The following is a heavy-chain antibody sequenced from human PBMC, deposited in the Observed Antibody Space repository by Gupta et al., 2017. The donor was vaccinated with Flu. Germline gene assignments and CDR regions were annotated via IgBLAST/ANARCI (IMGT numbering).Heavy chain of an antibody. CDR2: ISTTGGRA. Sequence: EVQLLESGGGLVQPGGSLRLSCAASGFAFSSFAMYWARQAPGKGPEWVAAISTTGGRAYYADSVKGRFTISRDNSKNTLYLQMSSLRAEDTAVYYCAKDSLGVTILDPWGQGTLVTVSS. D-gene: IGHD1-26*01. CDR3: AKDSLGVTILDP. J-gene: IGHJ5*02. CDR1: GFAFSSFA. V-gene: IGHV3-23*01.